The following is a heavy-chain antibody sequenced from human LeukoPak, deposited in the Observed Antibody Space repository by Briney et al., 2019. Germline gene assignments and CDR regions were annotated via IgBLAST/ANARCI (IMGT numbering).Heavy chain of an antibody. CDR2: ISIGDGRT. J-gene: IGHJ4*02. CDR3: SRSYYSSSWYYFDH. D-gene: IGHD2-15*01. CDR1: GYTLTNFG. Sequence: ASVKVSCKTSGYTLTNFGITWVRQAPGQGPEWIGWISIGDGRTHYGRKFQDRVSMTREMSSNTAFLELSSLRSDDTAVYFCSRSYYSSSWYYFDHWGQGTLVIVSS. V-gene: IGHV1-18*01.